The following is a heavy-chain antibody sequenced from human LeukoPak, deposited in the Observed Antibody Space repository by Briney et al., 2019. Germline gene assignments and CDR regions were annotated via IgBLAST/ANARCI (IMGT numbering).Heavy chain of an antibody. V-gene: IGHV3-23*01. Sequence: GGSLRLSCAASGFTFSNYAMTWVRQAPRKGLEWVSALSASGGTTYYADSVKGRFTTSRDNSKNTLYLQMNSLRAEDTAVYYCAKLPREYCSSTSCPNWFDTWGQGTLVTVSS. CDR1: GFTFSNYA. D-gene: IGHD2-2*01. J-gene: IGHJ5*02. CDR3: AKLPREYCSSTSCPNWFDT. CDR2: LSASGGTT.